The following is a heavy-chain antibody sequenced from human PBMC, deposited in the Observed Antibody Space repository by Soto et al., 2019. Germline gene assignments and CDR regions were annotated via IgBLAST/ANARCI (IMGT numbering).Heavy chain of an antibody. D-gene: IGHD2-15*01. CDR2: IKEDGSER. Sequence: EVQLVESGGGLVQPGGSLRLSCAASGFTFSNYWMSWVRQAPGKGLEWVANIKEDGSERNYVDSVKGRLTISRDNAKNSLYLQLNSLRAEDTAVDYCARAWSEDDYWGQGTLVTVS. J-gene: IGHJ4*02. CDR1: GFTFSNYW. V-gene: IGHV3-7*05. CDR3: ARAWSEDDY.